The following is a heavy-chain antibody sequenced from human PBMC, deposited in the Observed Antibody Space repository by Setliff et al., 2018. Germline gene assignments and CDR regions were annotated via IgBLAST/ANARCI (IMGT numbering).Heavy chain of an antibody. CDR3: ALSSLSICSGGNCPNAFDI. CDR1: GFTFTDYG. CDR2: INNYNFNT. J-gene: IGHJ3*02. V-gene: IGHV1-18*01. D-gene: IGHD2-15*01. Sequence: ASVKVSCKSSGFTFTDYGITWVRQVPGQGLEWMGWINNYNFNTQYAQKFQGRITMTTDTSTNTASMELRSLRSDDTAVYFCALSSLSICSGGNCPNAFDIWGQGTMVTVSS.